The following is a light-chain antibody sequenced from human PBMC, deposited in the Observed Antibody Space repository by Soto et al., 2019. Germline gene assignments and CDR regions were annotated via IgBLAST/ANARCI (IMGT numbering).Light chain of an antibody. Sequence: EIVLTQSPDTLSLSPGGRATLSCRASQSVTTRLSWYQQKPGPPPSLLISGASVRASGVPVRISGSGSGTDFTITSSRLEHEDFALYYCQQYGGPPITFGLGTRLEVK. CDR3: QQYGGPPIT. J-gene: IGKJ5*01. CDR1: QSVTTR. CDR2: GAS. V-gene: IGKV3-20*01.